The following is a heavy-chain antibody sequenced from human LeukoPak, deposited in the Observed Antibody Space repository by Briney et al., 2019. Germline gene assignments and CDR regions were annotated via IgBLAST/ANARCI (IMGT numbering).Heavy chain of an antibody. J-gene: IGHJ6*03. CDR2: INHSGST. CDR3: ARDFYSSSSGPYYMDV. V-gene: IGHV4-34*01. CDR1: GGSFSGYY. D-gene: IGHD6-6*01. Sequence: SETLSLTCAVYGGSFSGYYWSWIRQPPGKGLEWIGEINHSGSTNYNPSLKSRVTISVDTSKNQFSLKLSFVTAADTAVYYCARDFYSSSSGPYYMDVWGKGTTVTVSS.